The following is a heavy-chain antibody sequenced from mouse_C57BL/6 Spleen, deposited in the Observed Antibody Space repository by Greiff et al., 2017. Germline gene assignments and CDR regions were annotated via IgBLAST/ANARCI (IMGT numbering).Heavy chain of an antibody. V-gene: IGHV1-64*01. D-gene: IGHD1-1*01. CDR1: GYTFTSYW. CDR3: ANYCGSIPFAY. CDR2: IHPNSGST. J-gene: IGHJ3*01. Sequence: VQLQQPGAELVKPGASVKLSCTASGYTFTSYWMHWVKQRPGQGLEWIGMIHPNSGSTNYNEKFKSKATLTVDKSSSTAYMQLSSLTSEDSAVSYCANYCGSIPFAYWGQGTLVTVSA.